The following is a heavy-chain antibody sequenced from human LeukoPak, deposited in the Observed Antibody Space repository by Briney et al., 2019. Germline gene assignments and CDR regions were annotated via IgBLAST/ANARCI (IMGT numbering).Heavy chain of an antibody. D-gene: IGHD5-24*01. J-gene: IGHJ3*02. CDR2: IIPILGIA. Sequence: SVKVSCKASGYTFSSYGFSWVRQAPGQGLEWMGRIIPILGIANYAQKFQGRVTITADKSTSTAYMELSSLRSEDTAVYYCARGAEMATIDAFDIWGQGTMVTVSS. V-gene: IGHV1-69*04. CDR3: ARGAEMATIDAFDI. CDR1: GYTFSSYG.